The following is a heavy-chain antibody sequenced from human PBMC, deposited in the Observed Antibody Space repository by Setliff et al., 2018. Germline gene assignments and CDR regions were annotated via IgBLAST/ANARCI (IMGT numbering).Heavy chain of an antibody. J-gene: IGHJ4*02. D-gene: IGHD2-21*02. CDR3: ARDLGHGGDSDY. CDR1: GYSISSGYI. CDR2: IGHTGSI. V-gene: IGHV4-38-2*02. Sequence: KPSETLSLTCTVSGYSISSGYIWGRIRQPPGKGLEWVGNIGHTGSINYNPSLKSRLTISRDTSKNQVSLKLNSVTATDTAVYYCARDLGHGGDSDYWGQGILVTVSS.